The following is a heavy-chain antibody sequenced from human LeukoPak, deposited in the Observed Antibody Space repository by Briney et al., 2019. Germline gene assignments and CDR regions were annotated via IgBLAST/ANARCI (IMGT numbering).Heavy chain of an antibody. D-gene: IGHD3-3*01. V-gene: IGHV1-18*01. CDR3: ARATIFGVVIIPPDY. CDR1: GYTFTSYG. CDR2: ISAYNGNT. Sequence: VSVKVSCKASGYTFTSYGISWVRQAPGQGLEWMGWISAYNGNTNYAQKLQGRVTMTTDTSTSTAYMELRSLRSDDTAVYYCARATIFGVVIIPPDYWGQGTLVTVSS. J-gene: IGHJ4*02.